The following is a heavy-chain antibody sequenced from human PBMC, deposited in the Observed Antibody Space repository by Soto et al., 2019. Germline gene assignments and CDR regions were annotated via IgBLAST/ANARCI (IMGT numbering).Heavy chain of an antibody. D-gene: IGHD6-19*01. Sequence: EVQLLESGGNLVQPGGSLKLSCAASGFTFSSYAMSWVRQAPGKGLEWVSGIGGSAAGSNYADSVKGRFTISRDNSGNTVYLQMSSLRAEDTALYYCARGGGIAVAGTHLDYWGQGTLVTVSS. CDR2: IGGSAAGS. J-gene: IGHJ4*02. CDR1: GFTFSSYA. V-gene: IGHV3-23*01. CDR3: ARGGGIAVAGTHLDY.